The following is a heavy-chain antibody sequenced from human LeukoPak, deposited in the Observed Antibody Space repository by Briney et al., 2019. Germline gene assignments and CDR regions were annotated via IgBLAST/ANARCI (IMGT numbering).Heavy chain of an antibody. CDR3: AKAARQWLVRSSIDY. J-gene: IGHJ4*02. CDR2: ISYDGSNK. D-gene: IGHD6-19*01. V-gene: IGHV3-30*18. Sequence: GGSLRLSCAASGFTFSSYGMHWVRQAPGKGLEWVAVISYDGSNKYYADSVKGRFTISRDNSKNTLYLQMNSLRAEDTAVYYCAKAARQWLVRSSIDYWGQGTLVTVSS. CDR1: GFTFSSYG.